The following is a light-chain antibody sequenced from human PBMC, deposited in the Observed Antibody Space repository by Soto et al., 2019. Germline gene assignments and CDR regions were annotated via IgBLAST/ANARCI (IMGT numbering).Light chain of an antibody. CDR2: DVS. V-gene: IGLV2-11*01. CDR3: CSYAVTFYV. Sequence: QSALTQPRSVSGSHGQSVTISCTGTSTDVGASNNVSWYQQLPGRAPKLMIYDVSERPSGVPERFSGSKSGNTASLTISGLQADDEADYYCCSYAVTFYVFGTGTKLTVL. J-gene: IGLJ1*01. CDR1: STDVGASNN.